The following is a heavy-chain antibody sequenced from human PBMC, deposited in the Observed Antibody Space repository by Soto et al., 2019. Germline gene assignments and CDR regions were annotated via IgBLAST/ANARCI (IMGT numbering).Heavy chain of an antibody. D-gene: IGHD3-10*01. CDR1: GGSISSYY. V-gene: IGHV4-59*08. J-gene: IGHJ4*02. CDR3: ARHNYGSGSTYFDY. Sequence: QVQLQESGPGLVKPSETLSLTCTVSGGSISSYYWCWIRQPPGKGLEWIGYIYYSGSTNYNPSLKIRVTISVDTSKNQFSLKLNSMTAADTAVYYCARHNYGSGSTYFDYWGQGTLVTVSS. CDR2: IYYSGST.